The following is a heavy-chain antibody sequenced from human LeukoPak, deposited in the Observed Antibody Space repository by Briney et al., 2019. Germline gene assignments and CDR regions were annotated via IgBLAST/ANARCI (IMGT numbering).Heavy chain of an antibody. J-gene: IGHJ4*02. CDR3: ARKTDHQTGGDY. CDR2: ISGSSSYI. CDR1: GFIFSDYS. Sequence: GGSLRLSCAASGFIFSDYSMNWVRQAPGKGLEWVSAISGSSSYIYYADSVRGRFTISRDNAKNSLYLQMNSLRAEDTAVYYCARKTDHQTGGDYWGQGTLVTVSS. D-gene: IGHD1-1*01. V-gene: IGHV3-21*01.